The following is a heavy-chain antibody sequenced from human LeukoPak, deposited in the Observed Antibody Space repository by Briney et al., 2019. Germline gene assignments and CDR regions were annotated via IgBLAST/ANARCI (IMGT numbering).Heavy chain of an antibody. CDR2: IYYSGST. V-gene: IGHV4-39*01. Sequence: SETLSLTCTVSGGSISSSAYHWGWIRQPPGKGLEWIGTIYYSGSTYNNLSLKSRVTMSVDTSKNQFSLKLSSVTAADTAVYYCARLWSTYCNGGSCPHQPNYWGQGTLVTVPS. CDR1: GGSISSSAYH. D-gene: IGHD2-15*01. CDR3: ARLWSTYCNGGSCPHQPNY. J-gene: IGHJ4*02.